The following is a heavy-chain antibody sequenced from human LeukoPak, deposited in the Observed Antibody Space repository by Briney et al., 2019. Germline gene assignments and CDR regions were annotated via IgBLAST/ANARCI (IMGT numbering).Heavy chain of an antibody. D-gene: IGHD3-22*01. Sequence: GGSLRLSCAASGFTFSRYGMHWVRQAPGKGLEWLALIRHDGNEEWYVDSVRGRFTISRDNSKNTVFLQMNSLRADDTAIYYCARWGIVGHDAFDLWGQGTMVTVSS. J-gene: IGHJ3*01. CDR2: IRHDGNEE. V-gene: IGHV3-33*01. CDR1: GFTFSRYG. CDR3: ARWGIVGHDAFDL.